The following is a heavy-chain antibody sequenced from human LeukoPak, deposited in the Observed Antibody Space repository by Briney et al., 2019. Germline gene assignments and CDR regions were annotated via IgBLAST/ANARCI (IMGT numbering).Heavy chain of an antibody. CDR2: ISSSSSTI. D-gene: IGHD5-18*01. Sequence: PGGSLRLSCAASGFTFSSYSMNWVRQAPGKGLEWVSYISSSSSTIYYADSVKGRFTISRDNAKNSLYLQMNSLRAEDTAVYYCARDRDGYSYGESYGMDVWGQGTTVTVSS. J-gene: IGHJ6*02. CDR1: GFTFSSYS. V-gene: IGHV3-48*04. CDR3: ARDRDGYSYGESYGMDV.